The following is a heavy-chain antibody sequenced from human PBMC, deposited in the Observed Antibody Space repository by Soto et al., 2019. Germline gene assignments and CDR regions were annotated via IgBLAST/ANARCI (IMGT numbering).Heavy chain of an antibody. Sequence: SVKVSCKASGGTFSSYAISWVRQAPGQGLEWMGGIIPIVGTANYAQKFQGRVTITADESTSTAYMELSSLRSEDTDVYYCARARAVAGTSILGMRRSGYYYYGMDVWGQGTTVTVSS. CDR1: GGTFSSYA. V-gene: IGHV1-69*13. CDR3: ARARAVAGTSILGMRRSGYYYYGMDV. CDR2: IIPIVGTA. D-gene: IGHD6-19*01. J-gene: IGHJ6*02.